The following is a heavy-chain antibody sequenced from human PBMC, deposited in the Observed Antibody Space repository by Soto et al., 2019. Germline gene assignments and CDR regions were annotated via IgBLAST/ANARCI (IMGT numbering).Heavy chain of an antibody. CDR2: INPNSGGT. J-gene: IGHJ4*02. D-gene: IGHD5-12*01. CDR1: GYTFTGYY. V-gene: IGHV1-2*02. CDR3: ARTPGRDGYNYYFDY. Sequence: QVQLVQSGAEVKKPGASVKVSCKASGYTFTGYYMHWVRQAPGQGLEWMGWINPNSGGTNYAQKFQGRVTMTRDTSISTAYMELSRLRSDDTAVYYCARTPGRDGYNYYFDYWGQGTLVTVSS.